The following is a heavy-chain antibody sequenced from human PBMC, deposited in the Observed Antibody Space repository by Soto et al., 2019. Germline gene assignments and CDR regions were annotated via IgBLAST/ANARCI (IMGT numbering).Heavy chain of an antibody. V-gene: IGHV1-46*01. Sequence: ASVKVSCKASGYTFTSYYTHWVRQAPGQGLEWMGIINPGGGSTSYAQKFQGRVTMTRDTSTSTVYMELSSLRSEDTAVYYCARDMPSTYDFWGGYSRGEDAFDIWGQGTMVTVSS. CDR2: INPGGGST. J-gene: IGHJ3*02. D-gene: IGHD3-3*01. CDR1: GYTFTSYY. CDR3: ARDMPSTYDFWGGYSRGEDAFDI.